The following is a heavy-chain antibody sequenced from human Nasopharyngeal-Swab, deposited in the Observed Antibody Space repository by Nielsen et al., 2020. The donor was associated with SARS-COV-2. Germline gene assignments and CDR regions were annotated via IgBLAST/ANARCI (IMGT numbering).Heavy chain of an antibody. Sequence: ETLSLTCAVYGGSFSGYYWSWIRQPPGKGLEWIGEINHSVSTNYNPSLKSRVTISVDTSKNQFSLKLSSVTAADTAVYYCARGEGVLKHTYYYGSGSSYLYYYGMDVWGQGTTVTVSS. CDR1: GGSFSGYY. CDR2: INHSVST. D-gene: IGHD3-10*01. CDR3: ARGEGVLKHTYYYGSGSSYLYYYGMDV. J-gene: IGHJ6*02. V-gene: IGHV4-34*01.